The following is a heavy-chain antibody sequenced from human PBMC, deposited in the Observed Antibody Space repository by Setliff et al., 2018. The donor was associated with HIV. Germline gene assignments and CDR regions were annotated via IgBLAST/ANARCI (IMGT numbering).Heavy chain of an antibody. Sequence: SETLSLTCTVYGGSLTHYYWTWIRQPPGGGLEWIGEITDTGHTNYNSSLQSRVTISLDTSRQQFSLKLTSVTASDAAVYYCARAPSCIGSNCIFYYYYYYGLDVWGHGTTVTV. V-gene: IGHV4-34*01. CDR2: ITDTGHT. CDR3: ARAPSCIGSNCIFYYYYYYGLDV. D-gene: IGHD2-15*01. J-gene: IGHJ6*02. CDR1: GGSLTHYY.